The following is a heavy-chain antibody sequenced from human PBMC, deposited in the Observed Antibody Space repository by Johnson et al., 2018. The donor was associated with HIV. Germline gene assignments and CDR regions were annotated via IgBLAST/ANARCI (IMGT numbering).Heavy chain of an antibody. D-gene: IGHD6-6*01. CDR2: ISYDGSNK. J-gene: IGHJ3*02. CDR1: GFTFSSYA. V-gene: IGHV3-30-3*01. Sequence: VQLMESGGGVVQPGRSLRLSCAASGFTFSSYAMHWVRPAPGKGLEWVAVISYDGSNKYYADSVKGRFTISRDNSKNTLYLQMNSLRAEDTAVYYCARERLVGYSSSAGAFDIWGQGTMVTVSS. CDR3: ARERLVGYSSSAGAFDI.